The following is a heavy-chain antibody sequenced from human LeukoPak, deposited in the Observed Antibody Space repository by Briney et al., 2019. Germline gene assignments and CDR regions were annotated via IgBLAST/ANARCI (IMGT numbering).Heavy chain of an antibody. CDR1: GYTFTGYY. V-gene: IGHV1-2*02. CDR2: INPNSGGT. CDR3: GRDALVGYFSYYYMDV. Sequence: ASVKASCKASGYTFTGYYMHWVRQAPGQGLEWMGWINPNSGGTNYAQKFQGRVTMTRDTSISTAYMELSRLRSDDTAVYYCGRDALVGYFSYYYMDVWGKGTTVTVSS. D-gene: IGHD2-15*01. J-gene: IGHJ6*03.